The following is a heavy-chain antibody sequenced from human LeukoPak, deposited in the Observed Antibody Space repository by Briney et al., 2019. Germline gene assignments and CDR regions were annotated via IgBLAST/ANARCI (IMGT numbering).Heavy chain of an antibody. V-gene: IGHV1-18*01. D-gene: IGHD1-26*01. J-gene: IGHJ4*02. CDR3: ARGLEQWELMD. CDR2: ISAYNAYT. Sequence: ASVKVSCKASGYTFTSYGITWVRQAPRQGLEWMGWISAYNAYTYYAQKFQGRVTMTRNTSISTAYMELSSLRSEDTAVYYCARGLEQWELMDWGQGTLVTVSS. CDR1: GYTFTSYG.